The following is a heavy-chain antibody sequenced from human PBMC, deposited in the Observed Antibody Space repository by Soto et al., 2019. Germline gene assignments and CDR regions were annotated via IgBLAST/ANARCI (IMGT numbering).Heavy chain of an antibody. CDR2: IDSSGSF. V-gene: IGHV4-31*11. Sequence: SSETLSLTCVVSGAYVSATGYYWSWIRQHPGKGLEWIGYIDSSGSFYYSPSPKSRLSLSIDTSKNDFSLKLTSVTAADTAIYYCARVQRFCPARWGQGTLVTVSS. CDR1: GAYVSATGYY. J-gene: IGHJ4*02. CDR3: ARVQRFCPAR. D-gene: IGHD3-3*01.